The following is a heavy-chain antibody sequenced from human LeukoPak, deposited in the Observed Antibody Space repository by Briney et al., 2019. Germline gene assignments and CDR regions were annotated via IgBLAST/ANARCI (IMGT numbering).Heavy chain of an antibody. Sequence: SGGSLRLSCAASGFTFSSYAMHWVRQAPGKGLERVAVISYDGSNKYYADSVKGRFTISRDNSKNTLYLQMNSLRAEDTAVYYCARGPERTGVGTRYYYDMDVWGQGTTVTVSS. CDR2: ISYDGSNK. CDR3: ARGPERTGVGTRYYYDMDV. J-gene: IGHJ6*02. CDR1: GFTFSSYA. V-gene: IGHV3-30-3*01. D-gene: IGHD2-8*01.